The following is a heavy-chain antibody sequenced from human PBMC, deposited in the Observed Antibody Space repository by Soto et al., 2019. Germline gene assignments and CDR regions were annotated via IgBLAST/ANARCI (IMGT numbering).Heavy chain of an antibody. CDR2: IWYDGSNK. CDR3: ARVLQVAERSYGFYYYYGMDV. Sequence: QVQLVESGGGVVQPGRSLRLSCAASGFTFSSYGMHWVRQAPGKGLAWVAVIWYDGSNKYYADSVKGRFTISRDNSKNTLYLQMSSLRAEDTAVYYCARVLQVAERSYGFYYYYGMDVCGRGTTVTVSS. J-gene: IGHJ6*02. D-gene: IGHD5-18*01. V-gene: IGHV3-33*01. CDR1: GFTFSSYG.